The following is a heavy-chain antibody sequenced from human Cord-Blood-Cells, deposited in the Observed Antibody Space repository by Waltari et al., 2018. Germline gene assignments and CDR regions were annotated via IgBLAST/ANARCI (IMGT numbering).Heavy chain of an antibody. CDR2: INPNSGGT. Sequence: QVQLVQAGAEVKKPGASVKVSCKASGYTFTGCYMHWVRQAPGQGLEWMGWINPNSGGTNYAQKFQGWVTMTRDTSISTAYMELSRLRSDDTAVYYCARPNYYGSGSYAYWGQGTLVTVSS. CDR1: GYTFTGCY. J-gene: IGHJ4*02. V-gene: IGHV1-2*04. CDR3: ARPNYYGSGSYAY. D-gene: IGHD3-10*01.